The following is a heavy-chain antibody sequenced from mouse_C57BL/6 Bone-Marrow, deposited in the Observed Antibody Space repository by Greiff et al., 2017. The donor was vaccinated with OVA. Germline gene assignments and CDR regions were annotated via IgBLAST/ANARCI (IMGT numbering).Heavy chain of an antibody. CDR1: GYTFTSYG. Sequence: QVQLQQSGAELARPGASVKLSCKASGYTFTSYGISWVKQRTGQGLEWIGEIYPRSGNTYYNEKFKGKATLTADKSSSTAYMELRSLTSEDSAGYFCARLELYGFRFDFWGQGTTLTVSS. J-gene: IGHJ2*01. CDR3: ARLELYGFRFDF. V-gene: IGHV1-81*01. CDR2: IYPRSGNT. D-gene: IGHD1-1*01.